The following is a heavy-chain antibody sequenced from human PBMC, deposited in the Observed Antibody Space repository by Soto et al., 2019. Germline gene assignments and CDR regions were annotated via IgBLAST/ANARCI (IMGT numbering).Heavy chain of an antibody. J-gene: IGHJ6*02. D-gene: IGHD3-10*01. CDR3: ARVLLWFGELFDYYYYGMDV. V-gene: IGHV1-2*02. CDR1: GYTFTGYY. Sequence: ASVKVSCKASGYTFTGYYMHWVRQAPGQGLEWMGWINPNSGGTNYAQKLQGRVTMTRDTSISTAYMELSRLRSDDTAVYYCARVLLWFGELFDYYYYGMDVWGQGTTVTVSS. CDR2: INPNSGGT.